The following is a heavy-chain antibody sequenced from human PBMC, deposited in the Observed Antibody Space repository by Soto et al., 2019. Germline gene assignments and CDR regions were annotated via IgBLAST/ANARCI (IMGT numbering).Heavy chain of an antibody. CDR3: AGAAPRLYYYDSSGSEFGY. Sequence: SETLSLTCSVSGGSIRTGDYYWTWIRQPPGKGLEWIGYIYYSGRTNYNPSLKSRVTTSVDTSKNQFSLKLSSVTAADTAVYYCAGAAPRLYYYDSSGSEFGYWGQGTLVTVSS. D-gene: IGHD3-22*01. V-gene: IGHV4-61*08. J-gene: IGHJ4*02. CDR1: GGSIRTGDYY. CDR2: IYYSGRT.